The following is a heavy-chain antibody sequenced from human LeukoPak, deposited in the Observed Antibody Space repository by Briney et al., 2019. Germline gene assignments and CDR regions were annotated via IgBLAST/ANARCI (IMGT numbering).Heavy chain of an antibody. CDR1: GGSISGSHYY. Sequence: SETLSLTCTVSGGSISGSHYYWGWIRQPPGKGLEWIGNFYYSGNTYYNPSLKSRVTISVDTSKNQFSLDLTSVTASDTAVYYCARVSGYDWESFYDYWGQGSLVTVSS. CDR3: ARVSGYDWESFYDY. CDR2: FYYSGNT. V-gene: IGHV4-39*01. D-gene: IGHD5-12*01. J-gene: IGHJ4*02.